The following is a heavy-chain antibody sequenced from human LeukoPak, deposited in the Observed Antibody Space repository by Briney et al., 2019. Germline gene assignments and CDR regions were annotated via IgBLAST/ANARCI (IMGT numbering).Heavy chain of an antibody. J-gene: IGHJ4*02. V-gene: IGHV1-18*04. CDR2: ISAYNGNT. D-gene: IGHD3-10*01. Sequence: ASVKVSCKASVYTFTSYGISWVRQAPGQGLEWMGWISAYNGNTNYAQKLQGRVTMTTATSTSTAYMELRSLRSADTAVYYCARVWGSGSFDYWGQGTLVTVSS. CDR1: VYTFTSYG. CDR3: ARVWGSGSFDY.